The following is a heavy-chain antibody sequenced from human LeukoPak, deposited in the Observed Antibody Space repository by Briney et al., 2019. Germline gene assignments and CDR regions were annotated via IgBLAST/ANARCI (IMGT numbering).Heavy chain of an antibody. D-gene: IGHD4-17*01. CDR1: GGTFSSYA. J-gene: IGHJ3*02. V-gene: IGHV1-69*13. CDR3: ARYRAVTTIRDAFDI. Sequence: SVKVSCKASGGTFSSYAISWVRQAPGQGLEWMGGIIPIFGTANYAQKFQGRVTITADESTSTAYMELSSLRSEDTAVYYCARYRAVTTIRDAFDIWGQGTMVTVSS. CDR2: IIPIFGTA.